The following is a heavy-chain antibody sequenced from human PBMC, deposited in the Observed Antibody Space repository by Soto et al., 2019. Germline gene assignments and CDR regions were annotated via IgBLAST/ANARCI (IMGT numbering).Heavy chain of an antibody. D-gene: IGHD6-13*01. V-gene: IGHV3-7*03. CDR3: ARGSSSWLQDYFDY. Sequence: GGSLRLSCAASGFTFSSYWMSWVRQAPGKGLEWVANIKQDGSEEYYVDSVKGRFTISRDNAKNSLYLQMNSLRAEDTAVYYCARGSSSWLQDYFDYWGQGTLVTVSS. CDR2: IKQDGSEE. J-gene: IGHJ4*02. CDR1: GFTFSSYW.